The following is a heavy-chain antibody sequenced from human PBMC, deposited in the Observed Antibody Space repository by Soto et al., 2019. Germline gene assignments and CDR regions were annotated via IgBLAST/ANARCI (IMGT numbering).Heavy chain of an antibody. D-gene: IGHD2-15*01. V-gene: IGHV3-30-3*01. CDR3: ASSSVSDIVVAVAASEPDY. CDR1: GLTFRTYA. CDR2: ISYDGSKK. Sequence: QVQLVESGGGVVQPGRSLRLSCAVSGLTFRTYAMHWVRQAPGKGLEWVAVISYDGSKKSYADSVKGRFTISRDNSKNTLYLQMSGLRAEDTAVYYCASSSVSDIVVAVAASEPDYWGQGTLLTVSS. J-gene: IGHJ4*02.